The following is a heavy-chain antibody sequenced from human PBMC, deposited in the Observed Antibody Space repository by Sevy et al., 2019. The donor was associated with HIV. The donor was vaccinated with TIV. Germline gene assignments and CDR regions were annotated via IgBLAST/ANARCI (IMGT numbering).Heavy chain of an antibody. V-gene: IGHV3-30-3*01. J-gene: IGHJ6*02. D-gene: IGHD5-18*01. Sequence: GGSLRLSCAASGFTFSSYAMHWVRQAPGKGLEWVAGISYDGSNKYYADSVKGRFTISRDNSKNTLYLQMNSLRAEDTAVYYCAREGGSAMVQYYYYYGMDVWGQGTTVTVSS. CDR1: GFTFSSYA. CDR3: AREGGSAMVQYYYYYGMDV. CDR2: ISYDGSNK.